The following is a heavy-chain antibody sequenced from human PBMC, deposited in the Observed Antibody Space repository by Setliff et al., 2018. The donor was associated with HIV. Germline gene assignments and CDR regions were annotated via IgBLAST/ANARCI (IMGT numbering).Heavy chain of an antibody. CDR2: INPNSGGT. J-gene: IGHJ6*04. V-gene: IGHV1-2*02. CDR1: RYTFTGYY. Sequence: ASVKVSCKASRYTFTGYYMHWVRQAPGQGLEWMGWINPNSGGTNYAQKFQGRVTIIADTSTETYYMELSSLRSEDTAVYYCATGTSKTWGITILMDVWGKGTTVTVSS. D-gene: IGHD3-3*01. CDR3: ATGTSKTWGITILMDV.